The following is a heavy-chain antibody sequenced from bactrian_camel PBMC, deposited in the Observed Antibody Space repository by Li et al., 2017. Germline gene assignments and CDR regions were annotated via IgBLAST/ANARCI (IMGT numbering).Heavy chain of an antibody. Sequence: QVQLVESGGGSVQAGQSLRLSCVASGYSDGCMGWFRQAPGKEREGIANIYTRGGITGITGYADSVKGRFTISQDNAKNTVYLQMNSLKPEDTAVYYCAAGWVYGGLWLRPSAYNSWGQETQVTVS. D-gene: IGHD5*01. CDR3: AAGWVYGGLWLRPSAYNS. CDR1: GYSDGC. V-gene: IGHV3S63*01. CDR2: IYTRGGIT. J-gene: IGHJ6*01.